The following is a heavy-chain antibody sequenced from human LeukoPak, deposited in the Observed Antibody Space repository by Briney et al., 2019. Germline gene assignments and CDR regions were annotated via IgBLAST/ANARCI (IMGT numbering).Heavy chain of an antibody. J-gene: IGHJ3*01. V-gene: IGHV3-33*01. D-gene: IGHD6-6*01. CDR2: IWYDGSNK. CDR3: ARSSYSSSSSV. CDR1: GFTFSSSG. Sequence: GGSLRLSCAASGFTFSSSGMHWVRQAPGKGLEWVAVIWYDGSNKYYADSVKGRFTISRDNSKNTLYLQMNSLRAEDTAVYYCARSSYSSSSSVWGQGTMVTVSS.